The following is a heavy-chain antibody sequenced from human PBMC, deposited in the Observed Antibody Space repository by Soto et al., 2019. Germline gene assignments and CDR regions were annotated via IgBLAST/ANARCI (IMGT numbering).Heavy chain of an antibody. CDR2: IWYDGSNK. Sequence: HPGGSLRLSCAASGFTFSSYGMHWVRQAPGKGLEWVAVIWYDGSNKYYADSVKGRFTISRDNSKNTLYLQMNSLRAEDTAVYYCAREGYYYDSSGYHGLDYWGQGTLVTVSS. J-gene: IGHJ4*02. CDR3: AREGYYYDSSGYHGLDY. CDR1: GFTFSSYG. V-gene: IGHV3-33*01. D-gene: IGHD3-22*01.